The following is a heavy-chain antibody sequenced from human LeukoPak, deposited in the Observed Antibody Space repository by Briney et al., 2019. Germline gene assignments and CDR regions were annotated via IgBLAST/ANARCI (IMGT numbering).Heavy chain of an antibody. J-gene: IGHJ4*02. D-gene: IGHD4-17*01. CDR2: INHSGST. CDR3: ARRTAEAFDY. Sequence: SETLSLTCAVYGGSLSGYYWSWIRQPPGKGLEWIGEINHSGSTNYNPSLKSRVTISVDTSKNQFSLKLSSVTAADTAVYYCARRTAEAFDYWGQGTLVTVSS. V-gene: IGHV4-34*01. CDR1: GGSLSGYY.